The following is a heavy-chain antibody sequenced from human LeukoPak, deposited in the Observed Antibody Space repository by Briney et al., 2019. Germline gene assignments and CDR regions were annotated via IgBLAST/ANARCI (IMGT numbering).Heavy chain of an antibody. CDR3: ARDLGNYGDYYYYYYMDV. CDR2: INPNSGGT. J-gene: IGHJ6*03. D-gene: IGHD4-17*01. Sequence: GASVKVPCKASGYTFTGYYMHWVRQAPGQGPEWMGWINPNSGGTNYAQKFQGRVTMTRDTSISTAYMELSRLRSDDTAVYYCARDLGNYGDYYYYYYMDVWGKGTTVTVSS. V-gene: IGHV1-2*02. CDR1: GYTFTGYY.